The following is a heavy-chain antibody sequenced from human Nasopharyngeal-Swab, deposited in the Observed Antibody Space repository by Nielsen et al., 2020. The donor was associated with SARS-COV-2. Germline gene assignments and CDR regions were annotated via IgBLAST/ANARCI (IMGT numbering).Heavy chain of an antibody. J-gene: IGHJ4*02. CDR3: ATSPGSYLAY. CDR2: ISSSSSTI. Sequence: WIRQPPGKGLEWVSYISSSSSTIYYADSVKGRFTISRDNAKNSLYLQMNSLRDEDMAVYYCATSPGSYLAYWGQGTLVTVSS. D-gene: IGHD1-26*01. V-gene: IGHV3-48*02.